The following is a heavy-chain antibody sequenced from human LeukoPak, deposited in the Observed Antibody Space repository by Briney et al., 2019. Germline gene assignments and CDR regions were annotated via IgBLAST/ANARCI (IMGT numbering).Heavy chain of an antibody. J-gene: IGHJ6*02. V-gene: IGHV4-39*01. Sequence: SETLSLTCAVYGGSFSGYYWGWIRQPPGKGLEWIGSIYYSGSTYYNPSLKSRVTISVDTSKNQFSLKLSSVTAADTAVYYCARQCASLGDYLDPYYYYYYGMDVWGQGTTVTVSS. CDR2: IYYSGST. CDR1: GGSFSGYY. CDR3: ARQCASLGDYLDPYYYYYYGMDV. D-gene: IGHD4-17*01.